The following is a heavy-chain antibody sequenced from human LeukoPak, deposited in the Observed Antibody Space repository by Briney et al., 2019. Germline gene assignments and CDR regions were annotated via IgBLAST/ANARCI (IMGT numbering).Heavy chain of an antibody. V-gene: IGHV1-24*01. D-gene: IGHD2-2*01. CDR2: LDPEDGET. CDR3: ATDIVVVPAAMGRDGDY. Sequence: ASVKVSCKVSGYTVTELSMHWVRQAPGKGLEWMGGLDPEDGETIYAQTFQGRVTMTEHTSTDAAYMELSRLRSEDTAVYYCATDIVVVPAAMGRDGDYWGQGPLVTVSS. CDR1: GYTVTELS. J-gene: IGHJ4*02.